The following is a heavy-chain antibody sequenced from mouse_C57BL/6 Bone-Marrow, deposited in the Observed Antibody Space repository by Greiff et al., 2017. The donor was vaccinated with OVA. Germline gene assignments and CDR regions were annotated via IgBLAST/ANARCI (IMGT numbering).Heavy chain of an antibody. D-gene: IGHD1-1*01. V-gene: IGHV5-4*03. CDR2: ISDGGSYT. CDR3: ARASLRV. Sequence: EVKVVESGGGLVKPGGSLKLSCAASGFTFSSYAMSWVRQTPEKRLEWVATISDGGSYTYYPDNVKGRFTISRDNAKNNLYLQMSHLKSEDTAMYYCARASLRVWGTGTTVTVSS. J-gene: IGHJ1*03. CDR1: GFTFSSYA.